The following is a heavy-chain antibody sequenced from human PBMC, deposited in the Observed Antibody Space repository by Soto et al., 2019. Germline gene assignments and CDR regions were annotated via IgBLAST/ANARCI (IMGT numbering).Heavy chain of an antibody. CDR1: GFSFSRYT. Sequence: PGESLKISCVGSGFSFSRYTVGWVRQVPGKGLVWMGVIHLGDSDTRYSPSFQGQVTISADKSISTAYLQWSSLKASDTAMYYCTLSYGDSYYYYYGMDVWGQGTTVTVSS. D-gene: IGHD4-17*01. CDR2: IHLGDSDT. CDR3: TLSYGDSYYYYYGMDV. J-gene: IGHJ6*02. V-gene: IGHV5-51*01.